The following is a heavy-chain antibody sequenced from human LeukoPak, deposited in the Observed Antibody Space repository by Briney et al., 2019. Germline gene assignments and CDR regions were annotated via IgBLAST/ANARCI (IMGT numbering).Heavy chain of an antibody. CDR1: GFTFDDYA. V-gene: IGHV3-9*01. D-gene: IGHD4-17*01. Sequence: GRSLRLSCAASGFTFDDYAMHWVRQAPGKGLEWVSGISWNGNNIGYADSVKGRFTISRDNAKNSLYLQMNSLRAEDTAVYYCARDQDYAFDYWGQGTLVTVSS. CDR3: ARDQDYAFDY. CDR2: ISWNGNNI. J-gene: IGHJ4*02.